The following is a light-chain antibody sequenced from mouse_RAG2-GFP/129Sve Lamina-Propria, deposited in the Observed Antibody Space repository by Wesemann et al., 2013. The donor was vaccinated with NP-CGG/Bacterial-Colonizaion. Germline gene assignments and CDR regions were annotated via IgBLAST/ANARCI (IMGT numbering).Light chain of an antibody. CDR1: QSLLYSSNQKNY. J-gene: IGKJ5*01. CDR3: AQFYSYPLT. CDR2: GAS. V-gene: IGKV8-30*01. Sequence: DIVMSQSPSSLAVSVGEKVTMSCKSSQSLLYSSNQKNYLAWYQKKPEQSPKLLIYGASNRYIGVPDRFTGSGSGTDFTLTISSVQVEDLTHYYCAQFYSYPLTFGAGTKLELK.